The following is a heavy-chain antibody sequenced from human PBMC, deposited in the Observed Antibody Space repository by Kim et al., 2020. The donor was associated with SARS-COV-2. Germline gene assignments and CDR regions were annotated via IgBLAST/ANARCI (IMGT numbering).Heavy chain of an antibody. D-gene: IGHD2-2*01. CDR1: GGSISSGGYY. V-gene: IGHV4-31*03. Sequence: SETLSLTCTVSGGSISSGGYYWSWIRQHPGKGLEWIGYIYYSGSTYYNPSLKSRVTISVDTSKNQFSLKLSSVTAADTAVYYCAREGPAAYAFDIWGQGTMVTVSS. CDR2: IYYSGST. J-gene: IGHJ3*02. CDR3: AREGPAAYAFDI.